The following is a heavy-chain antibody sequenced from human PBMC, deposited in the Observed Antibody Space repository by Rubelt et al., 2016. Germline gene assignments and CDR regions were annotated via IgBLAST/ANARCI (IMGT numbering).Heavy chain of an antibody. V-gene: IGHV4-34*01. J-gene: IGHJ4*02. D-gene: IGHD1-1*01. CDR1: GGSLSGYY. Sequence: QVQLQQRGAGLLKPSETLSLTCAVYGGSLSGYYWGWIRQPPGKGLEWIGDINHSGSTNYNPSLKSRVTMSVDTSKNQFSLQLNSVTPEDTAVYYCARDHLNNWQSFNYWGQGTLVTVSS. CDR2: INHSGST. CDR3: ARDHLNNWQSFNY.